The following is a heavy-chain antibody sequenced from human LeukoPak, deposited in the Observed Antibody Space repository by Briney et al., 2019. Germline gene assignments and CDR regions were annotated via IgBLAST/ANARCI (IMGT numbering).Heavy chain of an antibody. CDR1: GYTFTSYY. CDR2: INPSGGST. V-gene: IGHV1-46*01. Sequence: GASVKVSCKASGYTFTSYYMHWLRQAPGQGLEWMGIINPSGGSTSYAQKFQGRVTMTRDTSTSTVYMELSSLRSEDTAVYYCARVKADSSGYYSGAFDIWGQGTMVTDSS. D-gene: IGHD3-22*01. J-gene: IGHJ3*02. CDR3: ARVKADSSGYYSGAFDI.